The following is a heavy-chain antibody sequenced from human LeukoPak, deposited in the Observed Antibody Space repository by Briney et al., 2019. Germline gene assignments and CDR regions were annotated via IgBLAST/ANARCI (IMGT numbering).Heavy chain of an antibody. V-gene: IGHV1-69*04. CDR3: ATYNVDNYDTSGGMDV. CDR2: IIPLIGVT. Sequence: SLKVSCKASGGTFTSYAFSWVRRAPGQGLEWMGRIIPLIGVTDSAQKFRDRVTITADKSTSTAYMELTSLRSEDTAVYYCATYNVDNYDTSGGMDVWGQGTSVTVSS. D-gene: IGHD3-22*01. J-gene: IGHJ6*02. CDR1: GGTFTSYA.